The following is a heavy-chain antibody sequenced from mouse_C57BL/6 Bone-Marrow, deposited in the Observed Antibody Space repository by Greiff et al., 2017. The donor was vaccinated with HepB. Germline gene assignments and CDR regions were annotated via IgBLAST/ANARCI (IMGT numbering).Heavy chain of an antibody. CDR2: INPSSGYT. D-gene: IGHD2-4*01. CDR1: GFTFTSYW. Sequence: VQLQESGAELAKPGASVKLSCKASGFTFTSYWMHWVRQRPGQGLEWIGYINPSSGYTKYNQKFKDKATLTADKSSSTAYMQLGSLTYEDSTVYYCAGDYVYFDYWGQGTTLTVSS. V-gene: IGHV1-7*01. CDR3: AGDYVYFDY. J-gene: IGHJ2*01.